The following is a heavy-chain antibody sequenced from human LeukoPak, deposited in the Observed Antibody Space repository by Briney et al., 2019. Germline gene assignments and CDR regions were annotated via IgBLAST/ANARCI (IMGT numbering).Heavy chain of an antibody. V-gene: IGHV3-64*02. Sequence: GGSLRLSCAASGFTFSSYAMHWVRQTPGKGLEHVSAISYNGGSTYYADSVKGRFTTSRDNSKNTLYLQMGSLRTGDMAIYYCARRPYSETFYVDYWGQGTPVTVSS. D-gene: IGHD1-26*01. CDR1: GFTFSSYA. CDR3: ARRPYSETFYVDY. CDR2: ISYNGGST. J-gene: IGHJ4*02.